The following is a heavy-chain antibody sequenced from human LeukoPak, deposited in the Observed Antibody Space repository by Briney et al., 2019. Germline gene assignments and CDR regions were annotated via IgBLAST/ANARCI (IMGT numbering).Heavy chain of an antibody. V-gene: IGHV3-30-3*01. CDR2: ISYDGSNK. CDR1: GFTFSSYA. D-gene: IGHD2-2*01. CDR3: ARDSEYQLPFDY. J-gene: IGHJ4*02. Sequence: PGGSLRLSCAASGFTFSSYAMHWVRQAPGKGLEWVAVISYDGSNKYYADSVKGRFTISRDNSKNTLYLQMNGLRAEDTAVYYCARDSEYQLPFDYWGQGTLVTVSS.